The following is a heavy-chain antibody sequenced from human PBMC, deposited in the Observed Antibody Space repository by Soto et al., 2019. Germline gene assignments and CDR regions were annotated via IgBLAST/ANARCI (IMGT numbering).Heavy chain of an antibody. CDR1: GGSISGYY. CDR2: IYASGRT. Sequence: QVQLQESGPGLVRPSETLSLTCSVSGGSISGYYWSWIRQPAGKGLEWVGRIYASGRTNYAPSLQSLVTLSLDTSENQFSLRLISVTAADTAIYYCARGEIRGYDYWGQGTLVTV. D-gene: IGHD3-22*01. J-gene: IGHJ4*02. V-gene: IGHV4-4*07. CDR3: ARGEIRGYDY.